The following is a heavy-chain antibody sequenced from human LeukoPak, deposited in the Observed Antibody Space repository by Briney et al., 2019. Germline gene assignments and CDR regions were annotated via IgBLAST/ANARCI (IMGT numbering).Heavy chain of an antibody. CDR2: INPNSGGT. J-gene: IGHJ4*02. CDR1: GYTFTGYY. V-gene: IGHV1-2*02. D-gene: IGHD2-15*01. Sequence: ASVKVSCKASGYTFTGYYMHWVRQAPGQGLEWMGWINPNSGGTNYAQKFQGRVTMTRDTSISTAYMELSRLRSDDTAVYYCARVKGMAAVAAINNYWGQGTLVTVSS. CDR3: ARVKGMAAVAAINNY.